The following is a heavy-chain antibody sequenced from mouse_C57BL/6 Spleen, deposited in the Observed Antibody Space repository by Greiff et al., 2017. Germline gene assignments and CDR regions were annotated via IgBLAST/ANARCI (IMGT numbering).Heavy chain of an antibody. V-gene: IGHV5-4*01. Sequence: DVQLVESGGGLVKPGGSLKLSCAASGFTFSSYAMSWVRQTPEKRLEWVATISDGGSYTYYPDNVKGRFTISRDNAKNNLYLQMSHLKSEDTAMYYCARGIYYDSFYYFDYWGQGTTLTVSS. CDR1: GFTFSSYA. D-gene: IGHD2-4*01. J-gene: IGHJ2*01. CDR3: ARGIYYDSFYYFDY. CDR2: ISDGGSYT.